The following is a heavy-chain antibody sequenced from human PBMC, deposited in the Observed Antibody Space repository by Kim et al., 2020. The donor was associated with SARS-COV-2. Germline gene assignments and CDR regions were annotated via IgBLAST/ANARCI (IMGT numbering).Heavy chain of an antibody. D-gene: IGHD3-9*01. Sequence: GGSLRLSCAASGFNFTRYWMNWVRQAPGKGLEWVANIKQDGSEKNYVDSVRGRFTISRDNAKNTLYLQMSSLRAEDTAVYFCARVLHYDATGYYRHFDFWGQETLVTVSS. V-gene: IGHV3-7*03. J-gene: IGHJ4*02. CDR2: IKQDGSEK. CDR3: ARVLHYDATGYYRHFDF. CDR1: GFNFTRYW.